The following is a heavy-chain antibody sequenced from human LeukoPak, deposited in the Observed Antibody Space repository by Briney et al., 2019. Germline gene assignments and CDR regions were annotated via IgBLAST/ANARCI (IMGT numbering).Heavy chain of an antibody. CDR2: IWYGGSNK. CDR3: ASTTGPGRLDGAFDI. Sequence: PGGSLRLSCAASGFTFSSYGMHWVRQAPGKGLEWVAVIWYGGSNKYYADSVKGRFTISRDNSKNTLYLQMNSLRAEDTAVYYCASTTGPGRLDGAFDIWGQGTMVTVSS. J-gene: IGHJ3*02. D-gene: IGHD3-9*01. CDR1: GFTFSSYG. V-gene: IGHV3-30*02.